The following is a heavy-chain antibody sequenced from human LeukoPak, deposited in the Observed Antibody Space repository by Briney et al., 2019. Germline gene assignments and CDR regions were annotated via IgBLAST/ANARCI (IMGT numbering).Heavy chain of an antibody. Sequence: GGSLRLPCAASGFTFSTYNMNWGRQAPGKGVEGGSSITSSSSYAFYADSVKGRFTISRDNAKSSLYLQMNTPRAEDTAVYYCARDPYSAHYGNDYYYYMDVWGKGTTVTISS. J-gene: IGHJ6*03. CDR2: ITSSSSYA. CDR1: GFTFSTYN. D-gene: IGHD5-12*01. CDR3: ARDPYSAHYGNDYYYYMDV. V-gene: IGHV3-21*01.